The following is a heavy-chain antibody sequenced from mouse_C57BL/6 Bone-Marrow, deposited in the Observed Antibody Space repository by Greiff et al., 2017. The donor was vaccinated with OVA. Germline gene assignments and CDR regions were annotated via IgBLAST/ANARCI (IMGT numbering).Heavy chain of an antibody. D-gene: IGHD1-1*01. J-gene: IGHJ3*01. Sequence: VQVVESGEGLVKPGGSLKLSCAASGFTFSSYAMSWVRQTPEKRLEWVAYISSGGDYIYYADTVKGRFTISRDNAKNTLFLQMTSLRSEDTAMYYCARQDYGSSFWFAYWGQGTLVTVSA. V-gene: IGHV5S21*01. CDR2: ISSGGDYI. CDR3: ARQDYGSSFWFAY. CDR1: GFTFSSYA.